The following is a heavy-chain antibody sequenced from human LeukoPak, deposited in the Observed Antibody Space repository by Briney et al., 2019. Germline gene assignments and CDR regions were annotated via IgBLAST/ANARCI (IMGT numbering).Heavy chain of an antibody. V-gene: IGHV3-7*01. CDR1: GFTFSSYW. D-gene: IGHD2-21*02. J-gene: IGHJ6*02. CDR2: IKQDGSGK. Sequence: QSGGSLRLSCAAPGFTFSSYWMSWVRQAPGKGLEWVANIKQDGSGKYYVDSVKGRFTISRDNAKNSLYLQMNSLRAEDTAVYYCAREHIVVVTAIPPGMDVWGQGTTVTVSS. CDR3: AREHIVVVTAIPPGMDV.